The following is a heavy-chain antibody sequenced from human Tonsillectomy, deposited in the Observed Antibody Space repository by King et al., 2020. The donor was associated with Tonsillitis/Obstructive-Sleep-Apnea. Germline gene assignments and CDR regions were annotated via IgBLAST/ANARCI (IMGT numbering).Heavy chain of an antibody. CDR1: GYTFTSYA. D-gene: IGHD3-10*01. CDR3: ARGRWRHYYGSGSYQYFYYMDV. CDR2: ISAYNGNT. Sequence: HVQLVESGAEVKKPGASVKVSCTASGYTFTSYAVSWVRQAPGQGLEWMGWISAYNGNTNYAQKLEGRVTMTTETSTTTAYMELRNLRSDDTAVYYCARGRWRHYYGSGSYQYFYYMDVWGKGTTVTVSS. J-gene: IGHJ6*03. V-gene: IGHV1-18*01.